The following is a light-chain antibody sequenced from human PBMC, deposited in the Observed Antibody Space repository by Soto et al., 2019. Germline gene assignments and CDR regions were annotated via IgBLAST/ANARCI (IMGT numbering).Light chain of an antibody. Sequence: SYELTQPLSVSVALGQTARITCGGNNIGSKNVHWYQQKPGQAPVLVIYRDSNRPSGIPERFSGPNSGNTATLTISRAQAGDEADYYCQVWDSSTGVFGTGTKLTVL. V-gene: IGLV3-9*01. CDR1: NIGSKN. CDR3: QVWDSSTGV. CDR2: RDS. J-gene: IGLJ1*01.